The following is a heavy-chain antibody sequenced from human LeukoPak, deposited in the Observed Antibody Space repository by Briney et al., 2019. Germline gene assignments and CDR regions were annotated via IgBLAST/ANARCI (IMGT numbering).Heavy chain of an antibody. J-gene: IGHJ5*02. CDR2: IYYSGSI. V-gene: IGHV4-28*05. CDR3: ARVDTAWWFAP. CDR1: GYSISSSNW. Sequence: PSDTLSLTCAVSGYSISSSNWWGWIRQPPGKGLEWIGYIYYSGSIYYTPSLKSRVTISVDTSKNQLSLKLSSVTAVDTAVYYCARVDTAWWFAPWGQGTLVTVSS. D-gene: IGHD5-18*01.